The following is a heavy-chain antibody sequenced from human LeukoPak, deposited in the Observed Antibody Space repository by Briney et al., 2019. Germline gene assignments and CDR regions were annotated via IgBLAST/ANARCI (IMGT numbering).Heavy chain of an antibody. J-gene: IGHJ5*02. CDR1: GGSFSGYY. V-gene: IGHV4-34*01. D-gene: IGHD3-3*01. CDR3: ARAYYDFWSGYYEPEYNWFDP. Sequence: SETLSLTCAVYGGSFSGYYWSWIRQPPGKGLEWIGSIYYSGSTYYNPSLKSRVTISVDTSKNQFSLKLSSVTAADTAVYYCARAYYDFWSGYYEPEYNWFDPWGQGTLVTVSS. CDR2: IYYSGST.